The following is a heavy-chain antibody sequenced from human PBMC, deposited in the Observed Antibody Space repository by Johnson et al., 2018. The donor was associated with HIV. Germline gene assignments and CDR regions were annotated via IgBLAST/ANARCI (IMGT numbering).Heavy chain of an antibody. CDR2: ISYDGSNK. Sequence: QVQLLESGGGVVQPGRSLRLSCAASGFTFSSYAMHWVRQAPGKGLEWVAVISYDGSNKYYADSVKGRFTISRDNSKNIVYLQMDSLRAEDTGLYYCAKESRYSARYNWNDGYAFDIWGQGTMVTGSS. V-gene: IGHV3-30*04. D-gene: IGHD1-1*01. J-gene: IGHJ3*02. CDR3: AKESRYSARYNWNDGYAFDI. CDR1: GFTFSSYA.